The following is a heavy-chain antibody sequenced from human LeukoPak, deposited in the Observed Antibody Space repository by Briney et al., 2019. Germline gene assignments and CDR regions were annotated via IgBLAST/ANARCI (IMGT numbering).Heavy chain of an antibody. D-gene: IGHD3-3*01. J-gene: IGHJ4*02. CDR1: GGSVISYF. CDR2: IYSSGST. CDR3: AREGGFYRPLDY. Sequence: SETLSLTCTVSGGSVISYFWSWIRQPPGKGLEWIGYIYSSGSTIYNPSLKSRLTMSVDTSKNQVSLKLSSVTAADTAVYYCAREGGFYRPLDYSGQGTLVTVSS. V-gene: IGHV4-59*02.